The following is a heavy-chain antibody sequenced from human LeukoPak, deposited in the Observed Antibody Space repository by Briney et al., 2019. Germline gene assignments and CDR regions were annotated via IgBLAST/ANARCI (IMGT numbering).Heavy chain of an antibody. Sequence: SETLSLTCTVSGGSISSYYWSWLRQPPGKGLEWIGYIYYSGSTNYNPSLKSRVTISVDTSKNQFSLKLSSVTAADPAVYYCARVLWFGELWSRRFFDYWGQGTLVTVSS. CDR3: ARVLWFGELWSRRFFDY. D-gene: IGHD3-10*01. J-gene: IGHJ4*02. CDR2: IYYSGST. CDR1: GGSISSYY. V-gene: IGHV4-59*01.